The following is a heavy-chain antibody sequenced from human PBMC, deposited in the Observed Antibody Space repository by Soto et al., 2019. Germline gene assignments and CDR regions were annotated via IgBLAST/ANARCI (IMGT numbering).Heavy chain of an antibody. CDR1: GGTFSSYA. CDR2: IIPIFDTA. V-gene: IGHV1-69*15. CDR3: ATTVTLLRFAESRLGDAFDI. D-gene: IGHD3-10*01. J-gene: IGHJ3*02. Sequence: QVQLVQSGAEVKKPGSSVKVSCKASGGTFSSYAISWVRQAPGQGLEWMGRIIPIFDTANYAQKFQGRDTINADESTSKAYIGLSSLSSEGTAAYYCATTVTLLRFAESRLGDAFDIWGQGTMVTVSS.